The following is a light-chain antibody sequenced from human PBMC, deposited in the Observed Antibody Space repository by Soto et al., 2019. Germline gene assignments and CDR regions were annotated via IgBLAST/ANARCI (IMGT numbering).Light chain of an antibody. Sequence: EIVVTPSPATLSVSPGERATLSCRASQSVSSNLAWYQQKPGQAPRLLIYGASTRATGIPARFSGSGSGTEFTLTISSLQSEDFAVYYCQQYNNWPQTFGQGTKVDNK. CDR3: QQYNNWPQT. J-gene: IGKJ1*01. CDR2: GAS. CDR1: QSVSSN. V-gene: IGKV3-15*01.